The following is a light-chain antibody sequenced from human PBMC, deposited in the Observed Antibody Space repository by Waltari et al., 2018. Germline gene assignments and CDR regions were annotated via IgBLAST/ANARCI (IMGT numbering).Light chain of an antibody. CDR3: CSYAGSSTYVL. Sequence: SALTQPASVSGSLGQPITISCTGANSDVGPYNLVSWYQQHPGKAPKLMIYEGSKRPSGVSNRFSGSQSGNTASLTISGLQAEDDGDYYCCSYAGSSTYVLFGGGTKLTVL. CDR1: NSDVGPYNL. V-gene: IGLV2-23*01. J-gene: IGLJ2*01. CDR2: EGS.